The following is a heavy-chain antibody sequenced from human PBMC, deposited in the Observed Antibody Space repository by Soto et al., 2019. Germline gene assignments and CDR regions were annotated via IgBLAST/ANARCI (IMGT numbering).Heavy chain of an antibody. V-gene: IGHV3-33*01. J-gene: IGHJ6*02. CDR3: AREGYCSGGGCSGGMDV. D-gene: IGHD2-15*01. CDR2: IWFDGSDA. Sequence: QAQLVESGGGVVRPGRSQRLSCAASGFAFSGYGMHWVRQAPGKGLEWVAFIWFDGSDALYSDSVKGRFSITRDNPKNTLFLQLNSLRGDDTAVYYCAREGYCSGGGCSGGMDVWGQGTTVTVSS. CDR1: GFAFSGYG.